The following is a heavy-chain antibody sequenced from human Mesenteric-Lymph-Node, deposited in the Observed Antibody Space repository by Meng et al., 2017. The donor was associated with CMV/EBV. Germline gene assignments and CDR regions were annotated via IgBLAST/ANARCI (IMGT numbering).Heavy chain of an antibody. Sequence: GESLKISCGASGFTFSSFDMSWVRQAPGKGLEWVSAISGSGRSTYHSDSVKGRFTISRDNSKNTLYLQMNSLRVEDTAVYYCAKDGPERLGYSDNWGQGTLVTVSS. V-gene: IGHV3-23*01. J-gene: IGHJ4*02. D-gene: IGHD3-16*01. CDR3: AKDGPERLGYSDN. CDR2: ISGSGRST. CDR1: GFTFSSFD.